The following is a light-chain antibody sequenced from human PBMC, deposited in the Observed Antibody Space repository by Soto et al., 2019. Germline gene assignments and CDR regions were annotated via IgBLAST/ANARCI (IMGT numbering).Light chain of an antibody. CDR3: QQYALSTLT. CDR1: QSVSSSY. V-gene: IGKV3D-20*01. Sequence: VVLTQSPATLSLSPGERGTLSCGASQSVSSSYVAWYQHKPGLAPRLLIHDTSSRALGIPDRLSGSKSGTKFMFTSSRREQEDFAVYHCQQYALSTLTCGPGTKVEI. J-gene: IGKJ3*01. CDR2: DTS.